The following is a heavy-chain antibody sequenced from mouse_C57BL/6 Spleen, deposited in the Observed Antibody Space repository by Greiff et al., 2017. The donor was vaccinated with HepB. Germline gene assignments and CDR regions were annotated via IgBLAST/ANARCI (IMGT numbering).Heavy chain of an antibody. D-gene: IGHD1-1*01. CDR3: TRDSGSSYGAMDY. J-gene: IGHJ4*01. CDR1: GFTFSSYA. V-gene: IGHV5-9-1*02. Sequence: EVKVEESGEGLVKPGGSLKLSCAASGFTFSSYAMSWVRQTPEKRLEWVAYISSGGDYIYYADTVKGRFTISRDNARNTLYLQMSSLKSEDTAMYYCTRDSGSSYGAMDYWGQGTSVTVSS. CDR2: ISSGGDYI.